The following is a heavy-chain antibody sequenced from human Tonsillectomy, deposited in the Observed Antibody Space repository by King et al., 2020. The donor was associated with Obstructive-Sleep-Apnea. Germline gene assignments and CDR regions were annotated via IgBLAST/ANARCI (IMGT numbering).Heavy chain of an antibody. V-gene: IGHV1-46*01. D-gene: IGHD2-15*01. CDR3: ARGCLVAASFDY. J-gene: IGHJ4*02. CDR1: GYTFTSYY. CDR2: INPNGGST. Sequence: VQLVESGAEVKEPGASVKVSCKASGYTFTSYYMHWVRQAPGQGLEWMGMINPNGGSTRCAQNFQGRVTMTRETSTGTVYMEVSSLRSEDTAVYYCARGCLVAASFDYWGQGTLVTVSS.